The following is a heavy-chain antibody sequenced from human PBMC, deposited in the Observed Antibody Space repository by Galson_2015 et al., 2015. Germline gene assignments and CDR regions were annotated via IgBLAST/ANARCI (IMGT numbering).Heavy chain of an antibody. CDR2: ISWNSGSI. CDR3: AKGLPTYIAARPPHYYYGMDV. Sequence: SLRLSCAASGFTFDDYAMHWVRQAPGKGLEWVSGISWNSGSIGYADSVKGRFTISRDNAKNSLYLQMNSLRAEDSALYYCAKGLPTYIAARPPHYYYGMDVWGQGTTVPVSS. CDR1: GFTFDDYA. J-gene: IGHJ6*02. V-gene: IGHV3-9*01. D-gene: IGHD6-6*01.